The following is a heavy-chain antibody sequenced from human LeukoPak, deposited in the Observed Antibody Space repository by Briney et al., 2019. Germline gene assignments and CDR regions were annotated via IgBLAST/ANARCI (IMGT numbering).Heavy chain of an antibody. CDR3: AKDGGVGSAMGYFDY. D-gene: IGHD5-18*01. V-gene: IGHV3-30*18. Sequence: GRSLRLSCAASGFTLSSYGMHWVRQAPGKGLEWVAVISYDGSNKYYADSVKGRFTISRDNSKNTLYLQMNSLRAEDTAVYYCAKDGGVGSAMGYFDYWGQGTLVTVSS. CDR1: GFTLSSYG. CDR2: ISYDGSNK. J-gene: IGHJ4*02.